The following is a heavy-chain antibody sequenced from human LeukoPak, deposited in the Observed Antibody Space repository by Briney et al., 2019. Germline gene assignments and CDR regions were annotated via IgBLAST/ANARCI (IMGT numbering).Heavy chain of an antibody. CDR1: GGSISSSSYY. CDR3: ARVGWYGGLTQFDY. V-gene: IGHV4-39*07. D-gene: IGHD3-10*01. J-gene: IGHJ4*02. Sequence: SETLSLTCTVSGGSISSSSYYWGWIRQPPGKGLEWIGSIYYSGSTYYNPSLRSRVTISVDTSKNQFSLKLSSVTAADTAVYYCARVGWYGGLTQFDYWGQGTLVTVSS. CDR2: IYYSGST.